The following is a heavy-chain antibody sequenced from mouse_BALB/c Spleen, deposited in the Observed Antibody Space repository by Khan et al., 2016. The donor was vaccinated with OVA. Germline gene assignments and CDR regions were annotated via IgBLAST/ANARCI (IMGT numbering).Heavy chain of an antibody. CDR1: GFSLTGYG. J-gene: IGHJ3*01. V-gene: IGHV2-6-7*01. CDR2: LWGDGST. CDR3: ARELRLGGFAY. Sequence: VQLQESGPGLVAPSQSLSITCTVSGFSLTGYGVNWVRQPPGKGLEWLGMLWGDGSTDSNSALKSRLSINKDNSKSQVFLKINSLQTDDTTRYFCARELRLGGFAYWGQGTLVTVSA. D-gene: IGHD1-2*01.